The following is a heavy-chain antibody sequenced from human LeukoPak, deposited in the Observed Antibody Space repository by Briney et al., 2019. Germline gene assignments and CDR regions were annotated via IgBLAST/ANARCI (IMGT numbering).Heavy chain of an antibody. V-gene: IGHV3-74*01. CDR1: GFTFSSLT. D-gene: IGHD4-17*01. CDR3: ARDPTYGDPPFDY. Sequence: GGSLRLSCEAAGFTFSSLTMHWVRQAPGKGLVWVSRIDSKGASATYADSVKGRFTVSRDNSKNTLYLQMNSLRAEDTAVYYCARDPTYGDPPFDYWGQGTLVTVSS. J-gene: IGHJ4*02. CDR2: IDSKGASA.